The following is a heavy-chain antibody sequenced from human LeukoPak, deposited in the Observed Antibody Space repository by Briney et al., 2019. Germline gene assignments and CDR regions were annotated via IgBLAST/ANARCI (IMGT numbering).Heavy chain of an antibody. CDR2: IYSGGST. CDR3: ARDFPTKAFDY. J-gene: IGHJ4*02. D-gene: IGHD2/OR15-2a*01. V-gene: IGHV3-66*01. Sequence: PGGSLRLSCAAPGFTVGSNYMSWVRQAPGKGLEWVSVIYSGGSTYYADSVKGRFTISRDNSKNTLYLQMNSLRAEDTAVYYCARDFPTKAFDYWGQGTLVTVS. CDR1: GFTVGSNY.